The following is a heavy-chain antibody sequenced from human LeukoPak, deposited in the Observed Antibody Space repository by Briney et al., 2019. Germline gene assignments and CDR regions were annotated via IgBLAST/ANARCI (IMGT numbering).Heavy chain of an antibody. Sequence: GASVKVSCKTSVGSFGTSAINWVPQAPGQGLEWMGRIITILGTPTYVLDFEGRVTINADQSTATAYLEMNNLTSADTAVYFCAGHPRGGIICPFHYWGQGTLITVSS. CDR3: AGHPRGGIICPFHY. V-gene: IGHV1-69*11. D-gene: IGHD3-16*02. CDR2: IITILGTP. J-gene: IGHJ4*02. CDR1: VGSFGTSA.